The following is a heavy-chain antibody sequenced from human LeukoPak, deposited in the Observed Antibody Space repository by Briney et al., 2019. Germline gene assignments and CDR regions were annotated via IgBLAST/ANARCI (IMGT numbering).Heavy chain of an antibody. CDR2: ISGSSTTI. CDR1: GFTFSSYY. D-gene: IGHD6-13*01. CDR3: ASKGGYSSSWPLDY. Sequence: GGSLRLSCAASGFTFSSYYMSWVRQAPGKGLEWVSYISGSSTTIYYSDSVKGRFTVSRDNARNSLYLQMNSLRAEDTAVYYCASKGGYSSSWPLDYWGQGTLVTVSS. J-gene: IGHJ4*02. V-gene: IGHV3-48*01.